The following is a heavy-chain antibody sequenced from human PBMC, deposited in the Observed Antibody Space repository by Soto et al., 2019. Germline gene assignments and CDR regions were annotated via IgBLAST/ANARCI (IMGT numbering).Heavy chain of an antibody. CDR2: INHSGSV. D-gene: IGHD3-22*01. V-gene: IGHV4-34*01. CDR3: STKAYDTNGYYRFDP. J-gene: IGHJ5*01. CDR1: GGSFSGHS. Sequence: PSETLSLTCAVYGGSFSGHSWTWLRQSPGKGLEWIGDINHSGSVNYSPSLKSRVTISLHTSKNQFSLTLSAVTAADTAMYYCSTKAYDTNGYYRFDPWGQGTLVT.